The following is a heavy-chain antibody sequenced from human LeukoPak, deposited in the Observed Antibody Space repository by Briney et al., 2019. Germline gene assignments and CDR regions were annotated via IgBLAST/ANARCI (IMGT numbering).Heavy chain of an antibody. V-gene: IGHV1-2*02. CDR3: ARSKVPVLLWFGELFFDP. CDR1: GYTFTGYY. J-gene: IGHJ5*02. CDR2: INPNSGGT. Sequence: ASVNVSCKASGYTFTGYYMHWVRQAPGQGLECMGWINPNSGGTNYAQKFQGRVTMTRDTSISTAYMELSRLRSDDTAVYYCARSKVPVLLWFGELFFDPWGQGTLVTVSS. D-gene: IGHD3-10*01.